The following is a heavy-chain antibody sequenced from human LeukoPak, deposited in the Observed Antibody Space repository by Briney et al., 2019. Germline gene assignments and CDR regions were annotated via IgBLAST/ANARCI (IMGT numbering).Heavy chain of an antibody. D-gene: IGHD3-3*01. CDR3: ARDLSLRFRAFDI. CDR1: GGTFSSYA. CDR2: IIPIFGTA. V-gene: IGHV1-69*13. J-gene: IGHJ3*02. Sequence: ASVKVSCKASGGTFSSYAISWVRQAPGQGLEWMGGIIPIFGTANYAQKFQGRVTITADESTSTAYMELSSLRSEYTAVYYCARDLSLRFRAFDIWGQGTMVTVSS.